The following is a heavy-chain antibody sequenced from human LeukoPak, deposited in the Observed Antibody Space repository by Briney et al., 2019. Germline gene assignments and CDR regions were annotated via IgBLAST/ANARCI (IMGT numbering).Heavy chain of an antibody. J-gene: IGHJ4*02. Sequence: PGGSLRLSCAASGFTFSSYAMHWVRQAPGKGLEGVAVISYDGSNKYYADSVKGRFTISRDNYKNTLYLQMNSLRAEDTAVYYCARDKVFGVVIVYYFDYWGQGTLVTVSS. CDR3: ARDKVFGVVIVYYFDY. D-gene: IGHD3-3*01. CDR1: GFTFSSYA. V-gene: IGHV3-30-3*01. CDR2: ISYDGSNK.